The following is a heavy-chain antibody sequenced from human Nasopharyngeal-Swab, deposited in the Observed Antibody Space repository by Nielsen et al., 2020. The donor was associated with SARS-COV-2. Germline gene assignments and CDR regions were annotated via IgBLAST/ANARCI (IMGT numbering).Heavy chain of an antibody. V-gene: IGHV3-64*01. CDR2: ISSNGGST. CDR3: ARTRRATVTTGAFDI. Sequence: AGSLRLSCAASGFTFSSYAMHWVRQAPGKGLEYVSAISSNGGSTYYANSVKGRFTISRDNSKNTLYLQMGSLRAEDMAVYYCARTRRATVTTGAFDIWGQGTMVTVSS. CDR1: GFTFSSYA. D-gene: IGHD4-11*01. J-gene: IGHJ3*02.